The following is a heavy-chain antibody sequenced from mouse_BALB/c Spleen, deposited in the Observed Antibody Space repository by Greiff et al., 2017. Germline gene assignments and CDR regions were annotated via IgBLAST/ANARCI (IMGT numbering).Heavy chain of an antibody. Sequence: EVQLVESGGGLVQPGGSLRLSCATSGFTFTDYYMSWVRQPPGKALEWVGFIRNQANGYKTAYSASVKGRFTISRDNSQSILYLQMNTLRAEDSATYYCARTYDGYLDYWGQGTTLTVSS. V-gene: IGHV7-3*02. J-gene: IGHJ2*01. D-gene: IGHD2-3*01. CDR3: ARTYDGYLDY. CDR2: IRNQANGYKT. CDR1: GFTFTDYY.